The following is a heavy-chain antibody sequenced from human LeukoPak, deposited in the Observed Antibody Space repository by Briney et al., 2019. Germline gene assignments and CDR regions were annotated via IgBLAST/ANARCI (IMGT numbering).Heavy chain of an antibody. D-gene: IGHD3-3*01. CDR2: ISWDGGST. CDR1: GFTFDDYT. Sequence: GGSLRLSCAASGFTFDDYTMHWVRQAPGKGLEWVSLISWDGGSTYYADSVKGRFTISRDNSKNSLHLQMNSLRTEDTALYYCAIYPRSGEDAFDIWGQGTMVTVSS. CDR3: AIYPRSGEDAFDI. J-gene: IGHJ3*02. V-gene: IGHV3-43*01.